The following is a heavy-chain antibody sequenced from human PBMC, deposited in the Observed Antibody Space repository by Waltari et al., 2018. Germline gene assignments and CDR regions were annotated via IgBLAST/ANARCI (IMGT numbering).Heavy chain of an antibody. CDR3: AKDSGSWNVPDV. CDR2: IDPSDSDT. J-gene: IGHJ4*02. CDR1: GYSFTSYW. D-gene: IGHD6-13*01. Sequence: EVQLVQSGAEVKRPGESLKISCKTSGYSFTSYWISWVSQMPGKGLEWMGAIDPSDSDTRYSPSFQGQVTISADKSISTAYLQWSSLKASDSATYYCAKDSGSWNVPDVWGPGVLVTVSS. V-gene: IGHV5-51*01.